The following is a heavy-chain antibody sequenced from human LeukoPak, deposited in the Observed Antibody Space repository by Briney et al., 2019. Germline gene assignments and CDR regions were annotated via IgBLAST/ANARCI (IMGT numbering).Heavy chain of an antibody. Sequence: SETLSLTCTVSGGSISSSSHYWGWIRQPPGKGLEWIGSIYYSGSTHYNPSLKSRVTISVDASKNQFSLKLSSVTAADTAVYYCAREAAGGSGYSGSSDYWGQGTLVTVSS. J-gene: IGHJ4*02. V-gene: IGHV4-39*07. CDR2: IYYSGST. CDR1: GGSISSSSHY. CDR3: AREAAGGSGYSGSSDY. D-gene: IGHD5-12*01.